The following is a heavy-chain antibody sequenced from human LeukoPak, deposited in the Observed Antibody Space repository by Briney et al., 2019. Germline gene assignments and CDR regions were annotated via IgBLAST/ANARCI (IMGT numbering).Heavy chain of an antibody. Sequence: PGGSLRLSCAASGFTFSSYSMNWVRQAPGKGLEWVSSISSSSSYIYYGDSVKGRFTISRDNAKNSLYLQMNSLRTEDTAVYYCARDRGEYSSGWYGYYYMDVWGKGTTVTVSS. CDR1: GFTFSSYS. D-gene: IGHD6-19*01. CDR3: ARDRGEYSSGWYGYYYMDV. CDR2: ISSSSSYI. J-gene: IGHJ6*03. V-gene: IGHV3-21*01.